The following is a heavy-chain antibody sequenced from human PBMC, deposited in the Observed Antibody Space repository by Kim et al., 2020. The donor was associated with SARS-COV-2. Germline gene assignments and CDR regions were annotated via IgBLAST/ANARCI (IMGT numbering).Heavy chain of an antibody. J-gene: IGHJ4*02. CDR1: GGAFTNYY. V-gene: IGHV4-34*01. D-gene: IGHD3-22*01. CDR2: INHSGTP. Sequence: SETLSLTCAVYGGAFTNYYWSWIRQTPGKGLEWIGEINHSGTPNYNPSLKSRVTISIDMSKNQFSLKLSPLTAADPAVYYFARGQYYFDISGYYDYWGLGTLVTVSS. CDR3: ARGQYYFDISGYYDY.